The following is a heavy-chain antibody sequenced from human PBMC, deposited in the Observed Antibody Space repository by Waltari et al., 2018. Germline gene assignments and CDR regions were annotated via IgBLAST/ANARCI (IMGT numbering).Heavy chain of an antibody. CDR2: INHSGST. J-gene: IGHJ4*02. CDR3: ARHRRVIFGVDPRMSSPPDY. Sequence: QVQLQQWGAGLLKPSETLSLTCAVYGGSFSGYYWSWIRQPPGKGLEWIGEINHSGSTNYNPSLKSRVTISVDTSKNQFSLKLSSVTAADTAVYYCARHRRVIFGVDPRMSSPPDYWGQGTLVTVSS. D-gene: IGHD3-3*01. V-gene: IGHV4-34*01. CDR1: GGSFSGYY.